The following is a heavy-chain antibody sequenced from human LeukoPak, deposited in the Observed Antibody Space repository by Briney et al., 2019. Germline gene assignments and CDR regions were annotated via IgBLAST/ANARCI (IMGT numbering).Heavy chain of an antibody. D-gene: IGHD3-22*01. J-gene: IGHJ4*02. CDR1: GFTVSSNY. CDR3: ARGLYYDSSGYRDY. V-gene: IGHV3-53*04. CDR2: IYSGGST. Sequence: GGSLRLSCAASGFTVSSNYMSWVRQAPGKGLEWVSVIYSGGSTYYADSVKGRFTISRHNSKNTLYLQMNSLRAEDTAVYYCARGLYYDSSGYRDYWGQGTLVTVSS.